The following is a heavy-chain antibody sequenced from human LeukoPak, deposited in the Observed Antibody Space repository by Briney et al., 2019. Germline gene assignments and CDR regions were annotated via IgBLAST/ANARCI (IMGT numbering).Heavy chain of an antibody. CDR1: GFTVSSNY. Sequence: PGGSLRLSCAASGFTVSSNYMSWVRQAPGKGLEWVSAISGSGGSTYYADSVKGRFTISRDNSKNTLYLQMNSLRAEDTAVYYCAKWTKGDYSPKYYYYYYMDVWGKGTTVTVSS. J-gene: IGHJ6*03. CDR2: ISGSGGST. CDR3: AKWTKGDYSPKYYYYYYMDV. D-gene: IGHD4-17*01. V-gene: IGHV3-23*01.